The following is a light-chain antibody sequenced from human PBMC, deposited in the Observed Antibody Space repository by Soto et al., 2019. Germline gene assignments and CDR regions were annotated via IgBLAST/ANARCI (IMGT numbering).Light chain of an antibody. CDR1: EAIKNS. J-gene: IGKJ3*01. V-gene: IGKV1-27*01. CDR3: HRYDSAPFT. Sequence: IQMTQSPPSLSASVGDRVTITCRASEAIKNSLAWYQHIPGKPPKLLIYGASALQSGVPSRFSGRGSGTDFTLTITSLQPEDIGTYYCHRYDSAPFTFGPGTKVDLK. CDR2: GAS.